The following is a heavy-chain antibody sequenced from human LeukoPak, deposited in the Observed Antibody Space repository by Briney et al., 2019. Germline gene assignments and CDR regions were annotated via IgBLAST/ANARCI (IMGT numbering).Heavy chain of an antibody. CDR1: GFTFSSYG. CDR2: ISYDGSNK. CDR3: AKDLSR. V-gene: IGHV3-30*18. J-gene: IGHJ4*02. Sequence: GGSLRLSCAASGFTFSSYGMHWVRQAPGKGLEWVAVISYDGSNKYYADSVKGRFTISRDNSKNTLYLQMNSLRAEDTAVYYCAKDLSRWGQGTLSPSPQ. D-gene: IGHD2-8*01.